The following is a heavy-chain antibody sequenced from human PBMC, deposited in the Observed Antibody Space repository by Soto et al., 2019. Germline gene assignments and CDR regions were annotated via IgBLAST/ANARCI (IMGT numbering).Heavy chain of an antibody. CDR2: IIPMFGTA. J-gene: IGHJ6*02. CDR3: ARVEYCSGGSCWYYYGMDV. V-gene: IGHV1-69*01. Sequence: VKVSCKASGGTFSSYAFSWVRQAPGQGLEWMGGIIPMFGTANYAQKFQGRVTITADESTSTVYMELSSLRSEDTAVYYCARVEYCSGGSCWYYYGMDVWGQGTTVTVSS. D-gene: IGHD2-15*01. CDR1: GGTFSSYA.